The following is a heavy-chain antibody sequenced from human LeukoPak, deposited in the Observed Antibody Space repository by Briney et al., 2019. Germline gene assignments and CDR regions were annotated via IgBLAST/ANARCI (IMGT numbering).Heavy chain of an antibody. Sequence: ASVKVSCKASGGTFSSYAISWVRQAPGQGLEWMGRIIPILGIANYAQKFQGRVTITADKSTSTAYMELSSLRSEDTAVYYCARERYSSSWFDYWGQGSLVTVSS. J-gene: IGHJ4*02. D-gene: IGHD6-13*01. V-gene: IGHV1-69*04. CDR3: ARERYSSSWFDY. CDR2: IIPILGIA. CDR1: GGTFSSYA.